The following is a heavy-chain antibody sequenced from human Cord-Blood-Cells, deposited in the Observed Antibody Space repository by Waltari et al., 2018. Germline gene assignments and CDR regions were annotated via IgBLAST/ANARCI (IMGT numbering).Heavy chain of an antibody. CDR2: INQSGST. D-gene: IGHD3-3*01. J-gene: IGHJ2*01. V-gene: IGHV4-34*01. CDR3: ARDLRFLEWLPLNWYFDL. Sequence: QVQLQQWGAGLLKPSENLSLTCADYGRSFSGYYWSWIRQPPGKGREWLWEINQSGSTNYNPALKSRVTISVDTSKNQFSLKRSSVTAADTAVYYCARDLRFLEWLPLNWYFDLWGRGTLVTVSS. CDR1: GRSFSGYY.